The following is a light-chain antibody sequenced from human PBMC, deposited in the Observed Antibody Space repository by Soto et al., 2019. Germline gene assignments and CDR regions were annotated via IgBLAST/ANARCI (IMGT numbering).Light chain of an antibody. Sequence: EIVLTQSPATLSLSPGERATLSYRASQSVSSYLAWYQQKPGQAPRLLIYDASNRATGIPARFSGSGSGTDFTLTISRLEPEDFALYYCQQYHTSPLTFGQGTKVDI. CDR3: QQYHTSPLT. CDR1: QSVSSY. CDR2: DAS. J-gene: IGKJ1*01. V-gene: IGKV3-11*01.